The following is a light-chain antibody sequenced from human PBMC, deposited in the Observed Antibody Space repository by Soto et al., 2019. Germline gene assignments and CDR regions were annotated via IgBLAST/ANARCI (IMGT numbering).Light chain of an antibody. CDR1: SSDVGAYNY. V-gene: IGLV2-8*01. CDR2: EVT. J-gene: IGLJ3*02. CDR3: SSYVGSNKWV. Sequence: QSVLTQPPSASGSPGQSVTISCTGTSSDVGAYNYDSWYQHRSGKAPKLLISEVTKRPSGVPGRFSGSKSGNTASLTVSGLQAEDEADYYCSSYVGSNKWVFGGGTKLTVL.